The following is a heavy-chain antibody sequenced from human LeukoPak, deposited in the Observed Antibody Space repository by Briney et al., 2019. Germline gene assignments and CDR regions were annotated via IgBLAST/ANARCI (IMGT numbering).Heavy chain of an antibody. CDR3: ARELLPTDYAFDI. V-gene: IGHV4-61*01. CDR2: IYYSGST. J-gene: IGHJ3*02. Sequence: SETLSLTCTVSGGSVSSGSYYWSWIRQPPGKGLEWIGYIYYSGSTNYNPSLKSRVTISVDTSKNQFSLKLSSVTAADTAVYYCARELLPTDYAFDIWGQGTMVTVSS. CDR1: GGSVSSGSYY. D-gene: IGHD3-22*01.